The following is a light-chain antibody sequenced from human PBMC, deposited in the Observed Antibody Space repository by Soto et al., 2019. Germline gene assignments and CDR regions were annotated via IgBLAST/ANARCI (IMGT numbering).Light chain of an antibody. J-gene: IGKJ4*01. CDR1: QGSSNY. Sequence: DIQLTQSPSFLSASVGDRVTITCRASQGSSNYLGWYQQKPGKAPQLLIYGASTLQSGVPSRFSGSGSGTEFTLTISSLQPEDFATYYCQDLNYYPLTFGGGTKVEIK. V-gene: IGKV1-9*01. CDR2: GAS. CDR3: QDLNYYPLT.